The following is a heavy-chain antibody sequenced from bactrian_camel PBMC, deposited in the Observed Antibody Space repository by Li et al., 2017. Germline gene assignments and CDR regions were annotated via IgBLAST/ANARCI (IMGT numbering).Heavy chain of an antibody. V-gene: IGHV3S53*01. J-gene: IGHJ4*01. CDR1: EYLFTSYC. CDR3: AAERCWKLPTTGWMRGYSY. Sequence: HVQLVESGGGSVQAGGSLRLSCAAHEYLFTSYCMGWFRQAPGKEREGVASIDSDNSTTYGESVKGRFTVSKDNVKSTLYLQMNSLKPEDTGMYYCAAERCWKLPTTGWMRGYSYYGQGTQVTVS. D-gene: IGHD5*01. CDR2: IDSDNST.